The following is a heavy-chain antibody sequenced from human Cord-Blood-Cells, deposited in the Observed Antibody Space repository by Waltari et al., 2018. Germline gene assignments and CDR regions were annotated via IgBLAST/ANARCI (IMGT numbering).Heavy chain of an antibody. V-gene: IGHV1-24*01. CDR3: ATVAGLYSGSYYAFDI. D-gene: IGHD1-26*01. J-gene: IGHJ3*02. Sequence: QVQLVQSGAEVKKPGASVKVSCKVSGYTLTELSMHWVRQAPGKGLEWMGGFDPEDGETIYAQKFQGRVTMTEDTSTDTAYMELSSLRSEDTAVYYCATVAGLYSGSYYAFDIWGQGTMVTVSS. CDR2: FDPEDGET. CDR1: GYTLTELS.